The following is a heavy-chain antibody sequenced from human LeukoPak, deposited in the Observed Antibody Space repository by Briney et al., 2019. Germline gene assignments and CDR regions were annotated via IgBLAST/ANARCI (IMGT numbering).Heavy chain of an antibody. V-gene: IGHV5-51*01. D-gene: IGHD3-10*01. CDR1: GYSFTSYW. J-gene: IGHJ5*02. Sequence: GESLKISCKGSGYSFTSYWIGWVRQMPGKGLEWMGIIYPGGSDTGYSPSFQGQVTISADKSISTAYLQWSSLKASDTAMYYCARSRMVRGVIGWFDPWGQGTLVTVSS. CDR2: IYPGGSDT. CDR3: ARSRMVRGVIGWFDP.